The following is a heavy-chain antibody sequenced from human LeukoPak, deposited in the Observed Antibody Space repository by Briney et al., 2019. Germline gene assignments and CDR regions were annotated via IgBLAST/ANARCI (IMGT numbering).Heavy chain of an antibody. CDR3: ARDPTTVTKGLYL. V-gene: IGHV4-59*11. CDR2: ISYIGST. D-gene: IGHD4-17*01. Sequence: TSETLSLTCTVSGGSFSSHYWSWIRQPPGKGLEWIGYISYIGSTNYNPSLKSRVTISVDTSKNQFSLKLSSVTAADAAVYFCARDPTTVTKGLYLWGEGTMVTVSS. J-gene: IGHJ3*01. CDR1: GGSFSSHY.